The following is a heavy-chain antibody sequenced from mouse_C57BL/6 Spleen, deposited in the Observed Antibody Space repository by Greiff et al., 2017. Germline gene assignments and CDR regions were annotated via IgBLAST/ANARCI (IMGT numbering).Heavy chain of an antibody. J-gene: IGHJ3*01. CDR2: ISSGGSYT. D-gene: IGHD4-1*01. CDR1: GFTFSSYG. CDR3: ARHELTGTRAWFAY. Sequence: EVKLVESGGDLVKPGGSLKLSCAASGFTFSSYGMSWVRQTPDKRLEWVATISSGGSYTYYPDSVKGRFTIPRDNAKNTLYLQMSSLKSEDTAMYYCARHELTGTRAWFAYWGQGTLVTVSA. V-gene: IGHV5-6*01.